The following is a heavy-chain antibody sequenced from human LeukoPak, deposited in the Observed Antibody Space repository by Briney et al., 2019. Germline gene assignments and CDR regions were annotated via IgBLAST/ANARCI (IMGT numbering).Heavy chain of an antibody. CDR3: ARALGQWLVLDAFDI. CDR2: ISAYNGNT. D-gene: IGHD6-19*01. J-gene: IGHJ3*02. V-gene: IGHV1-18*01. Sequence: ASVKVSCKASGYTFTSYGISWVRQAPGQGLEWMGWISAYNGNTNYAQKLQGRVTMTTDTSTSTAYMELRSLRAEDTAVYYCARALGQWLVLDAFDIWGQGTMVTASS. CDR1: GYTFTSYG.